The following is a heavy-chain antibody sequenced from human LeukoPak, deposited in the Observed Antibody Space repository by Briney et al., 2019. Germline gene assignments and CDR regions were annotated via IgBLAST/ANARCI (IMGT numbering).Heavy chain of an antibody. CDR1: GYTFTVYY. CDR3: ARDPVGATNAFDI. CDR2: INPNSGGT. Sequence: ASVKVSCKASGYTFTVYYMHWVRQAPGQGLEWMGWINPNSGGTNYAQKFQGRVTMTRDTSISTAYMELSRLRSDDTAVYYCARDPVGATNAFDIWGQGTMVTVSS. V-gene: IGHV1-2*02. J-gene: IGHJ3*02. D-gene: IGHD1-26*01.